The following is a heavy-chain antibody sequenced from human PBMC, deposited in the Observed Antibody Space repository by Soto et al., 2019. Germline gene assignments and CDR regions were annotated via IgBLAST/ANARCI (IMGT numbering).Heavy chain of an antibody. CDR2: IIPIFGTA. D-gene: IGHD3-10*01. CDR1: GGTFSSYA. CDR3: ASVYYGSGGSRVEFGY. Sequence: QVQLVQSGAEVKKPGSSVKVSCKASGGTFSSYAISWVRQAPGQGLEWMGGIIPIFGTANYAQKFQGRVTITADESPSTAYMELSRLRSEDTAVYYCASVYYGSGGSRVEFGYWGQGTLVTVSS. J-gene: IGHJ4*02. V-gene: IGHV1-69*01.